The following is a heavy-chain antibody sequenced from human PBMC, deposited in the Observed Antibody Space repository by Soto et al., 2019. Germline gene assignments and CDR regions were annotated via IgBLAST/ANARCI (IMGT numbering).Heavy chain of an antibody. CDR2: ISSSGGST. J-gene: IGHJ3*02. CDR3: AKYYYDSSSSRGAYDI. CDR1: GFTFSSYA. D-gene: IGHD3-22*01. V-gene: IGHV3-23*01. Sequence: EVQLLESGGGLVQPGGSLRLSCAASGFTFSSYAMTWVRQAPGKGLEWVSAISSSGGSTYYADSVKGRFTISRDNSKNTLYLQMNSLRAEDTAVYYCAKYYYDSSSSRGAYDIWAKGQRSPSLQ.